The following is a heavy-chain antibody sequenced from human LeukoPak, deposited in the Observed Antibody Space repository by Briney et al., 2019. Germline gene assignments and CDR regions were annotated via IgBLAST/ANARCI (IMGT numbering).Heavy chain of an antibody. J-gene: IGHJ4*02. CDR3: ARDHYHKIHSVMVTAPDY. CDR1: GYTFTSYY. D-gene: IGHD2-21*02. CDR2: INPTGGST. V-gene: IGHV1-46*01. Sequence: VASVKVSCKASGYTFTSYYMHWVRQAPGEGLEWMGIINPTGGSTSYAQKFQGRVTMTRDTSTSTVYMELSSLRSEDTAVYYCARDHYHKIHSVMVTAPDYWGQGTLVIVSS.